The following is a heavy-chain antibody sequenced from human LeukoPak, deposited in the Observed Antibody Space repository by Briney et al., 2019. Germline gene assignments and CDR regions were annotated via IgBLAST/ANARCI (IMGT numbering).Heavy chain of an antibody. CDR1: GFTFNSYT. CDR2: ISSSSSYI. CDR3: ARDTIAAAVWFDP. V-gene: IGHV3-21*01. Sequence: GGSLRLSCAASGFTFNSYTMNWVRQTPGKGLEWVSSISSSSSYIYYADSVKGRFTISRDNAKNSLYLQMNSLRAEDTAVYYCARDTIAAAVWFDPWGQGTLVTVSS. D-gene: IGHD6-13*01. J-gene: IGHJ5*02.